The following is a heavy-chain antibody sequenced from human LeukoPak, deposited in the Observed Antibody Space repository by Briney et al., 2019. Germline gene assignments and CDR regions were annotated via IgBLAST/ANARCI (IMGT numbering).Heavy chain of an antibody. CDR1: GYTFTGYY. CDR2: INPNSGGT. D-gene: IGHD6-13*01. V-gene: IGHV1-2*02. Sequence: ASVKVSCKASGYTFTGYYMHWVRQAPGQGLEWMGWINPNSGGTNYAQKCQRRVTMSRDTSISTAYMELSRTRSDDPAVYYCAIAGYSSSSYYFAYCGQGTLVTVYS. J-gene: IGHJ4*02. CDR3: AIAGYSSSSYYFAY.